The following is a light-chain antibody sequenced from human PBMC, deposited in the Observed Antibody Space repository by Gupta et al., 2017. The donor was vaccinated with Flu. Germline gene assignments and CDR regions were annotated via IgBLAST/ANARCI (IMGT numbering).Light chain of an antibody. J-gene: IGKJ3*01. CDR2: GAS. V-gene: IGKV3-7*01. Sequence: PGERVTLSCRASQSVSSSYLTWYQQKPGQAPRLLIYGASTRATSIPARFSGSGSGTDFTLTISSLQPEDVAVYYCQQDNYLPPFGPGTKVDIK. CDR3: QQDNYLPP. CDR1: QSVSSSY.